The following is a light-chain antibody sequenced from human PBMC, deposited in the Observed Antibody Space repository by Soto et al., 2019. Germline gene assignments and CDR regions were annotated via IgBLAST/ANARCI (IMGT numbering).Light chain of an antibody. J-gene: IGKJ1*01. CDR3: QQYNNWPRGT. CDR2: GAS. CDR1: QSVSSN. V-gene: IGKV3-15*01. Sequence: DIVMTQSPTTLSVSPGERATLSCRASQSVSSNLAWYQQKPGQAPRLLIYGASTRATGIPARFSGSGSGTEFTLTISSLQSEDFAVYYCQQYNNWPRGTFGQGTKVDIK.